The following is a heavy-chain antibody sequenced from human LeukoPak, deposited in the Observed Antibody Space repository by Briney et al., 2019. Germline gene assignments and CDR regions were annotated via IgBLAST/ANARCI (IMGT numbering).Heavy chain of an antibody. Sequence: SETLSLPCTVSGGSISSYYLSWIRQPPGKGLEWIGYISDSGSSNYNPSLKSRVTISVDTSKKQFSLNLYSVTAADTAFYYCAKVRYCGGDCTSYMDVWGKGTTVTVSS. CDR1: GGSISSYY. CDR2: ISDSGSS. V-gene: IGHV4-59*01. D-gene: IGHD2-21*02. J-gene: IGHJ6*03. CDR3: AKVRYCGGDCTSYMDV.